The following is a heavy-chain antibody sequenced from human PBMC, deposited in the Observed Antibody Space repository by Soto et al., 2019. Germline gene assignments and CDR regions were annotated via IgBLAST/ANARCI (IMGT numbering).Heavy chain of an antibody. V-gene: IGHV5-51*01. CDR1: GYSFTNYW. J-gene: IGHJ3*02. Sequence: GESLKISCKGSGYSFTNYWIAWVRQMPGKGLEWMGIIYPDDSDTRYSPSFQGQVTISANKSISTAYLQWSSLKASDTAMYYCARHSDSASYYWAFDIWGQGTMVTVSS. CDR2: IYPDDSDT. D-gene: IGHD1-26*01. CDR3: ARHSDSASYYWAFDI.